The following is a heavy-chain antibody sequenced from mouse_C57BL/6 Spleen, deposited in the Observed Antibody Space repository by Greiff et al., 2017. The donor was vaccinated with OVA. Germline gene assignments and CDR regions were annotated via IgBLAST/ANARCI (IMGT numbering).Heavy chain of an antibody. CDR1: GYTFTSYW. J-gene: IGHJ4*01. CDR2: INPSNGGT. D-gene: IGHD1-1*01. V-gene: IGHV1-53*01. Sequence: QVQLQQSGPELVKPGASVKLSCKASGYTFTSYWMHWVKQRPGQGLEWIGNINPSNGGTNYNEKFKSKATLTVDKSSSTAYMQLSSLTSEDSAVYYCARFGYYDYYAMDYWGQGTSVTVSS. CDR3: ARFGYYDYYAMDY.